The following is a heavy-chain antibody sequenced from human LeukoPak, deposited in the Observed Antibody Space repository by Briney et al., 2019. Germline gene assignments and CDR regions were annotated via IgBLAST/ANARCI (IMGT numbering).Heavy chain of an antibody. V-gene: IGHV3-23*01. D-gene: IGHD3-10*01. J-gene: IGHJ4*02. CDR2: ISGSGSST. Sequence: GGSLRLSCAASGFTFSSYAMSWVRQAPGKGLEWVSAISGSGSSTYYADSVKGRFTISRDNSKNTLYLQMNSLRAEDTAVYYCAKGNYGSGSYFDYWGQGTLVTVSS. CDR1: GFTFSSYA. CDR3: AKGNYGSGSYFDY.